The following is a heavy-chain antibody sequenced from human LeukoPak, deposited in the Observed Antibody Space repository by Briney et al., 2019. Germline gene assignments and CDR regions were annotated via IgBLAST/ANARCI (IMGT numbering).Heavy chain of an antibody. D-gene: IGHD6-13*01. V-gene: IGHV4-34*01. J-gene: IGHJ4*02. CDR1: GGSINSYY. CDR3: ARFSIAAAGSDY. CDR2: INHSGST. Sequence: SETLSLTCTVSGGSINSYYWSWIRQPPGKGLEWIGEINHSGSTNYNPSLKSRVTISVDTSKNQFSLKLSSVTAADTAVYYCARFSIAAAGSDYWGQGTLVTVSS.